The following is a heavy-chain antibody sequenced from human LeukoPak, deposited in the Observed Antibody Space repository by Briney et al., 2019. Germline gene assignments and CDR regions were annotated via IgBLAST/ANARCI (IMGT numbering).Heavy chain of an antibody. CDR2: INPKTGDT. D-gene: IGHD5-24*01. Sequence: ASVKVSCKSSGYSFISYYIHWVRQAPGQGLEWMGWINPKTGDTWYAQKLRGRVTMTRDTSVSTVYMDLSGLRSDDTAVYFCARDGYRNELDYWGRGTLVTVSS. J-gene: IGHJ4*02. CDR3: ARDGYRNELDY. CDR1: GYSFISYY. V-gene: IGHV1-2*02.